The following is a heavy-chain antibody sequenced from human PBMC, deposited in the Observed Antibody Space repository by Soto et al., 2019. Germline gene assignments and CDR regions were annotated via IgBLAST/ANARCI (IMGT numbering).Heavy chain of an antibody. CDR3: VKDNGITMIVVVTYFGY. CDR1: GFTFSSYA. J-gene: IGHJ4*02. CDR2: ISGSGGST. Sequence: GGSLRLSCAASGFTFSSYAMSWVRQAPGNGLEWVSAISGSGGSTYYADTVKGRFTISRDNSKNTLYLQMNSLSAEDTAVCYCVKDNGITMIVVVTYFGYWSQGTLVTVS. V-gene: IGHV3-23*01. D-gene: IGHD3-22*01.